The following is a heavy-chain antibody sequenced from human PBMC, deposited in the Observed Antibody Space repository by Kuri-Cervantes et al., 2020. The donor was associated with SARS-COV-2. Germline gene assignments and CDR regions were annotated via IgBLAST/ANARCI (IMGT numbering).Heavy chain of an antibody. CDR1: GDSIRDYY. V-gene: IGHV4-59*12. CDR2: VYYGGIT. Sequence: SETLSLTCNVSGDSIRDYYWNWIRQSPGKGLEWIGYVYYGGITDYNPSLKSRVTISVDTSKNQFSLKLSSVTAADMAVYYCARVVPAADEGLYYYYMDVWGKGTTVTVSS. CDR3: ARVVPAADEGLYYYYMDV. J-gene: IGHJ6*03. D-gene: IGHD2-2*01.